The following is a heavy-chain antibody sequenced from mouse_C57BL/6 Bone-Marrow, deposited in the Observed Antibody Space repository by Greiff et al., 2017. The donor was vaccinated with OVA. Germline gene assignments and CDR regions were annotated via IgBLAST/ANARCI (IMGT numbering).Heavy chain of an antibody. D-gene: IGHD1-1*01. CDR3: ARSKYGSSYWNFEV. V-gene: IGHV1-55*01. CDR2: IYPGCGST. Sequence: QVQLQQPGAELVKPGASVKMSCKASGYTFTSYWITWVKQRPGQGLEWIGDIYPGCGSTNYNEKFKSKATLTVDTSSSTAYMQLSSLTSEDSAVYHCARSKYGSSYWNFEVWGTETTITVSS. J-gene: IGHJ1*03. CDR1: GYTFTSYW.